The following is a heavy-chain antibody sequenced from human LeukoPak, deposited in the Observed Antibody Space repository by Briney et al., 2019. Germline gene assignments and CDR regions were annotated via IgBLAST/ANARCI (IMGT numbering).Heavy chain of an antibody. CDR3: AKSIVVVPAATDY. J-gene: IGHJ4*02. V-gene: IGHV3-23*01. Sequence: GGSLRLSCAASGFTFSSYWLHWVRQAPGKGLVWVSAISGSGGSTYYADSVKGRFTISRDNSKNTLYLQMNSLRAEDTAVYYCAKSIVVVPAATDYWGQGTLVTVSS. CDR1: GFTFSSYW. D-gene: IGHD2-2*01. CDR2: ISGSGGST.